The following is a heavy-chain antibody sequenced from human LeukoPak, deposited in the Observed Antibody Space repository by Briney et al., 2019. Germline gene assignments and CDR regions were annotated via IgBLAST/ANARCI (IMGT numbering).Heavy chain of an antibody. CDR1: GGSINNYY. CDR3: ARRGGHGGSFDY. V-gene: IGHV4-59*08. D-gene: IGHD4-23*01. CDR2: TYYSGSGST. J-gene: IGHJ4*02. Sequence: SETLSLTRTVSGGSINNYYWSWIRQPPGKGLEWIGYTYYSGSGSTNYNPSLKSRVTISVDTSKNQFSLKLSSVTAADTAVYYCARRGGHGGSFDYWGQGTLVTVSS.